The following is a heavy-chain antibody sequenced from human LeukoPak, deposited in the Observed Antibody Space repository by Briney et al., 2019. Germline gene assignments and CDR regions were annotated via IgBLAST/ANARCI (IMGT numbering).Heavy chain of an antibody. CDR2: INHSGST. Sequence: SETLSLTCAVYGGSFSGYYWSWIRQPPGKGLEWIGEINHSGSTNYNPSLKSRVTISVGTSKNQFSLKLSSVTAADTAVYYCASLLDLVGASRFDYWGQGTLVTVSS. D-gene: IGHD1-26*01. CDR3: ASLLDLVGASRFDY. V-gene: IGHV4-34*01. CDR1: GGSFSGYY. J-gene: IGHJ4*02.